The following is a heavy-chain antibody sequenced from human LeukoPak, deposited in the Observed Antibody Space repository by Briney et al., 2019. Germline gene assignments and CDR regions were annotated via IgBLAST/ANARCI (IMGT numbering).Heavy chain of an antibody. CDR2: IYYSGST. D-gene: IGHD5-18*01. CDR1: GGSISSSDW. J-gene: IGHJ4*02. V-gene: IGHV4-4*02. CDR3: ARHSGPDPGYSYGMGGFDY. Sequence: SGTLSLTCAVSGGSISSSDWWTWVRQPPGKGLEWIGYIYYSGSTNYNPSLKSRVTISVDTSKNQFSLKLSSVTAADTAVYYCARHSGPDPGYSYGMGGFDYWGQGTLVTVSS.